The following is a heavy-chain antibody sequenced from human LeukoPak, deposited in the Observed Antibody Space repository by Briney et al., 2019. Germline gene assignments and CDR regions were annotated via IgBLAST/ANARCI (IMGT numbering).Heavy chain of an antibody. CDR1: GGSINNSNSY. J-gene: IGHJ5*02. Sequence: PSETLSLTCTVSGGSINNSNSYWGWIRQPPGKGLEWVGSIYYTGSIFYNPSLKSRLTISLDTSKNQISLKLSSVTAADTAVYYCASWAVTPRIHNWFDPWGQGTLVTVSS. D-gene: IGHD4-17*01. CDR3: ASWAVTPRIHNWFDP. CDR2: IYYTGSI. V-gene: IGHV4-39*07.